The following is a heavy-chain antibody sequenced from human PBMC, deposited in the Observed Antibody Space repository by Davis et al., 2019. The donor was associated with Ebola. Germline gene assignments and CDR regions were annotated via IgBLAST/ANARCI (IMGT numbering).Heavy chain of an antibody. Sequence: AASVTVSCKASGYTFTSYTMNWVRQAPGQGLEWMGWINTNTGNPTYAQGFTGRFVFSLDTSASTASLQISSLRPEDTAVYYCTRVRVVVSCLVCGRWFYPWGQGTLVTVSS. J-gene: IGHJ5*02. V-gene: IGHV7-4-1*02. CDR2: INTNTGNP. CDR3: TRVRVVVSCLVCGRWFYP. CDR1: GYTFTSYT. D-gene: IGHD2-15*01.